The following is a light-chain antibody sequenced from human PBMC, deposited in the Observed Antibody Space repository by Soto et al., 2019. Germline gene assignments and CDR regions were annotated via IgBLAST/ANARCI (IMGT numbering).Light chain of an antibody. CDR3: QQYNVWPRWT. V-gene: IGKV3-15*01. J-gene: IGKJ1*01. CDR2: DAS. CDR1: QSVSSD. Sequence: EMVMTQFPATLSVSPGERATLSCRASQSVSSDLAWYQQKPGQAPRLLIYDASTRATGIPARFSGSGSGTEFTLTISGLQSEDFEVYYCQQYNVWPRWTFGQGTKVEIK.